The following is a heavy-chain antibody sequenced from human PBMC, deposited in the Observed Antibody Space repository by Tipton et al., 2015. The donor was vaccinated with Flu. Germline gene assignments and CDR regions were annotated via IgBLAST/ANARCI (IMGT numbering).Heavy chain of an antibody. J-gene: IGHJ3*01. CDR1: GYGFSNYY. CDR2: IYAGDSDT. CDR3: VRHSGWLPFNAFDV. Sequence: VQLVQSGAEVKKPGESLKISCKGSGYGFSNYYIDWVRQMPDKGLEWIGAIYAGDSDTRYSPSFQGQVSMSVDKSINTAFLQWGRLKASDSAMFYCVRHSGWLPFNAFDVWGQGTMVTVSS. V-gene: IGHV5-51*01. D-gene: IGHD5-24*01.